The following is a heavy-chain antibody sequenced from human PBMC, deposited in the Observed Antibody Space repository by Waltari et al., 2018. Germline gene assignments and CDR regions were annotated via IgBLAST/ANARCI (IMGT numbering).Heavy chain of an antibody. D-gene: IGHD4-4*01. CDR3: ARGYNKFDY. V-gene: IGHV3-7*01. CDR1: GFPFSSYW. J-gene: IGHJ4*02. Sequence: EVRLVESGGGLVQPGGSLRLSCAASGFPFSSYWMSWVRQAPGKGLEGVANIKQDGLEKNDVDSVKGRFTISRDNAKNSLDLQMNSLRAEDTAVYYCARGYNKFDYWGQGNLVTVSS. CDR2: IKQDGLEK.